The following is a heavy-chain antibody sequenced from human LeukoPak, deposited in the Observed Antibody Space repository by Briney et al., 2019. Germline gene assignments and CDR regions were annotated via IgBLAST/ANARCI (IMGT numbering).Heavy chain of an antibody. V-gene: IGHV3-48*02. CDR3: ARAALSYVYYYGMDV. Sequence: TGGSLRLSCAASGFTFSSYSMNWVRQAPGKGLEWVSYISSGSSTIYYADSVKGRLTISRDNAKNSLYLQMNSLRDEDTAVYYCARAALSYVYYYGMDVWGQGTTVTVSS. CDR2: ISSGSSTI. D-gene: IGHD1-26*01. CDR1: GFTFSSYS. J-gene: IGHJ6*02.